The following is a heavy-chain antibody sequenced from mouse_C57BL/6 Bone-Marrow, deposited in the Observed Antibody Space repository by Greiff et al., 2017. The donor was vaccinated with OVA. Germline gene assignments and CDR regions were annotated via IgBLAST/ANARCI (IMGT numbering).Heavy chain of an antibody. CDR1: EYEFPSHD. J-gene: IGHJ4*01. CDR3: ARLGSGCAMDY. Sequence: EVKVVESGGGLVQPGESLKLSCESNEYEFPSHDMSWVRKTPEKRLELVAAINSDGGSTYYPDTMERRFIISRDNTKKTLYLQMSSLRSEDTALYYSARLGSGCAMDYWGQGTSVTVSS. CDR2: INSDGGST. V-gene: IGHV5-2*01. D-gene: IGHD1-1*01.